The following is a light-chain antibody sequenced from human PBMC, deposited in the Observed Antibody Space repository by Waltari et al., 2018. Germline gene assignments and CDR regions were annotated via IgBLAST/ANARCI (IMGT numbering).Light chain of an antibody. CDR1: QGITNY. V-gene: IGKV1-33*01. CDR2: DAT. J-gene: IGKJ4*01. Sequence: DIQMTQSPSSLSASVGDSVTITCQASQGITNYFNWYQQKPGMAPKLLIYDATNLEPGVPARFSGAGSGTHFTLTIIGLQAEDLATYYCQQYDNLPLTFGGGT. CDR3: QQYDNLPLT.